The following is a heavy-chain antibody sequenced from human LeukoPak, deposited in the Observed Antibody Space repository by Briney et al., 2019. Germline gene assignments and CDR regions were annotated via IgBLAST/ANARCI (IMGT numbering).Heavy chain of an antibody. Sequence: SETLSLTCDVSGGSISGANWWSWVRQPPGKGLEWIGEIYHSGSANYNPSLKSRVTISVDKSKNQFSLKLTSMTAADTAVYYCARLRGTFESWGQGTLVTVSS. D-gene: IGHD1/OR15-1a*01. J-gene: IGHJ4*02. CDR3: ARLRGTFES. CDR1: GGSISGANW. CDR2: IYHSGSA. V-gene: IGHV4-4*02.